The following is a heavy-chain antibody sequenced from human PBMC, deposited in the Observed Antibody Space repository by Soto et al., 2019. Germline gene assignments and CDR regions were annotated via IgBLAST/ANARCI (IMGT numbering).Heavy chain of an antibody. J-gene: IGHJ5*02. D-gene: IGHD2-2*01. CDR2: IIPILGIA. CDR1: GGTFSSYT. Sequence: QVQLVQSGAEVKKPGSSVKVSCKASGGTFSSYTISWVRQAPGQGLEWMGRIIPILGIATYAQKFQGRVTITADKSTSTAYMELSSLRSEDTDMYYCSSADCSSTSCYDLPGNNWFDPWGQGTLVTVSS. CDR3: SSADCSSTSCYDLPGNNWFDP. V-gene: IGHV1-69*02.